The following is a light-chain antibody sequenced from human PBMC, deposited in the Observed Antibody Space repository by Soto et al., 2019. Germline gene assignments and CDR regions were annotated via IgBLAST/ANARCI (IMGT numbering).Light chain of an antibody. J-gene: IGLJ2*01. CDR3: SSYTSSITLA. Sequence: QSVLTQPASVSGSPGQSITISCTGTGNDVGGYNYVSWYQQHPGKAPKLMIFDVSNRPSGVSNRFSGSKSGNTASLSISGLRAEDEAEYYCSSYTSSITLAFGGGTKLTVL. V-gene: IGLV2-14*03. CDR2: DVS. CDR1: GNDVGGYNY.